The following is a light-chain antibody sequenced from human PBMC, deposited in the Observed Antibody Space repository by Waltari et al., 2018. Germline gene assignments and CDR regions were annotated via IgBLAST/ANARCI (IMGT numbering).Light chain of an antibody. CDR2: GAS. V-gene: IGKV3-20*01. CDR3: QQYGSSPYT. CDR1: QSVISSY. Sequence: EIVLTQSPGPLSLSPGARATLACRASQSVISSYLSCYQQKPGQAPRLLIYGASSRAPGIPDRFRCSGSGTDFTLTISRLEPEDFAVYYCQQYGSSPYTFGQGTKLEIK. J-gene: IGKJ2*01.